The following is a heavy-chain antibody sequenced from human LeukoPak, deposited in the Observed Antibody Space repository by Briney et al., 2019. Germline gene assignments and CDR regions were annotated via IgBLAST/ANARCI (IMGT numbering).Heavy chain of an antibody. J-gene: IGHJ1*01. V-gene: IGHV1-46*01. CDR3: ARDHFDSSGYYYLLGYFEH. Sequence: ASVKVSCKASGYTFTNYYVHWVRQAPGQGLEWMEIIKPSGGGTSYALKFQGRVTMTRDTSTSTAYMELSSLRSEDTAAYYCARDHFDSSGYYYLLGYFEHWGQGTLVTVSS. CDR1: GYTFTNYY. D-gene: IGHD3-22*01. CDR2: IKPSGGGT.